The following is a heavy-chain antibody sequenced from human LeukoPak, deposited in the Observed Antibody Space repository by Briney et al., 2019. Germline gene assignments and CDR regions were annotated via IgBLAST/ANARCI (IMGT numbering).Heavy chain of an antibody. D-gene: IGHD6-19*01. CDR1: GYTFTGYY. J-gene: IGHJ4*02. V-gene: IGHV1-2*02. CDR2: INPNSGGT. Sequence: ASVKVSCKASGYTFTGYYMHWVRQAPGQGLEWMGWINPNSGGTNYAQKFQGRVTMTRDTSISTAYMERSRLRSDDTAVYYCARAQVAGTVFDYWGQGTLVTVSS. CDR3: ARAQVAGTVFDY.